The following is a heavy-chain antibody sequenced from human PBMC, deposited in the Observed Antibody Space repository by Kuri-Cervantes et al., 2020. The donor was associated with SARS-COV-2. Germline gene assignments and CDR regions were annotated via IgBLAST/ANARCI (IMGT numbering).Heavy chain of an antibody. CDR3: AMGQNEVATINYYHYGMDV. CDR2: ISYDGSNK. CDR1: GFTFSSYA. V-gene: IGHV3-30*01. D-gene: IGHD5-12*01. J-gene: IGHJ6*02. Sequence: LSLTCAASGFTFSSYAMHWVRQAPGKGLEWVAVISYDGSNKYYADSVKGRFTISRDNSKNTLYLQMNSLRAEDTAVYYCAMGQNEVATINYYHYGMDVWGQGTTVTVSS.